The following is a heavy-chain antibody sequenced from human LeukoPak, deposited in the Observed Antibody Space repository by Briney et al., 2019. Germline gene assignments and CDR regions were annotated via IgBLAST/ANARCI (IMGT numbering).Heavy chain of an antibody. D-gene: IGHD6-13*01. CDR2: ISGSGGST. CDR1: GFTFSSYA. J-gene: IGHJ6*02. CDR3: AKDAARVDYYYYGMDV. V-gene: IGHV3-23*01. Sequence: PGGSLRLSCAASGFTFSSYAMSWVRQAPGKGLEWVSAISGSGGSTYYADSVKGRFTISRDNSKNTLYLQMNSLRAEDTAAYYCAKDAARVDYYYYGMDVWGQGTTVTVSS.